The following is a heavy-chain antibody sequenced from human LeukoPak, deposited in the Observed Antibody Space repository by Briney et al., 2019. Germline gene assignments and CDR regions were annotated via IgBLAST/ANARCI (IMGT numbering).Heavy chain of an antibody. CDR3: ARDRVAGPYYYYYGMDV. D-gene: IGHD6-19*01. CDR2: IYYSGST. CDR1: GCSISSGGYY. Sequence: SETLSLTCTVSGCSISSGGYYWSWIRQHPGKGLGWIGYIYYSGSTYYNPSLKSRVTISVDTSKNQFSLKLSSVTAADTAVYYCARDRVAGPYYYYYGMDVWGQGTTVTVSS. J-gene: IGHJ6*02. V-gene: IGHV4-31*03.